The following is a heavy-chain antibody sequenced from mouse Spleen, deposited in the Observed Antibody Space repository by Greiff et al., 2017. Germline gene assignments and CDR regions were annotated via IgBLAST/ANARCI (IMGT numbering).Heavy chain of an antibody. CDR1: GFAFSSYD. V-gene: IGHV5-12-1*01. J-gene: IGHJ4*01. CDR2: ISSGGGST. CDR3: ARHKEGDYAMDY. Sequence: EVQLVESGGGLVKPGGSLKLSCAASGFAFSSYDMSWVRQTPEKRLEWVAYISSGGGSTYYPDTVKGRFTISRDNAKNTLYLQMSSLKSEDTAMYYCARHKEGDYAMDYWGQGTSVTVSS.